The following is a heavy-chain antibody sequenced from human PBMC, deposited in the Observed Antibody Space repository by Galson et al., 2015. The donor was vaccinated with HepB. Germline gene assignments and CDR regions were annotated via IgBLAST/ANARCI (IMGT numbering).Heavy chain of an antibody. CDR3: VRDSGLYGLDV. V-gene: IGHV3-33*02. Sequence: SLRLSCATSGFPFSDYGMHWVRQAPGKGLEWLAVIWYVGSQKFHEESVEGRFTISRDNSTNMLFLQMDSLRVDDTAVYFCVRDSGLYGLDVWGQGTRVTVSS. CDR1: GFPFSDYG. CDR2: IWYVGSQK. D-gene: IGHD6-19*01. J-gene: IGHJ6*02.